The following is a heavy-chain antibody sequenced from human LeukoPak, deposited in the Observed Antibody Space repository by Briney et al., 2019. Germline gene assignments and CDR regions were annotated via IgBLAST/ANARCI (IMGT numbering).Heavy chain of an antibody. D-gene: IGHD6-19*01. Sequence: GGSLRLSCAASGFTFSTYAMTWVRQAPGKGLEWVSGISAGGDRTYYADSVKGRFTISRDNSKNTLYLQMNSLRAEDTAEYYCARSTVAPSCCTAVDYWGQGTLVTVSS. V-gene: IGHV3-23*01. CDR1: GFTFSTYA. J-gene: IGHJ4*02. CDR2: ISAGGDRT. CDR3: ARSTVAPSCCTAVDY.